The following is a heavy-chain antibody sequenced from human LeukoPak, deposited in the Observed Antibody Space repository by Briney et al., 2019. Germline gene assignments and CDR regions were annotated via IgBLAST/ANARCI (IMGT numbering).Heavy chain of an antibody. D-gene: IGHD3-10*01. CDR3: ARGLGGDQGYFDL. CDR1: GFIFDDYA. J-gene: IGHJ2*01. V-gene: IGHV3-9*01. CDR2: ISWNSGSL. Sequence: GGSLRLSCAASGFIFDDYALHWVRQAPGKGLEWVSGISWNSGSLAYADSVKGRFTISRDNAKNSLYLQMNSLRTEDTALYYCARGLGGDQGYFDLWGRGTLATVSS.